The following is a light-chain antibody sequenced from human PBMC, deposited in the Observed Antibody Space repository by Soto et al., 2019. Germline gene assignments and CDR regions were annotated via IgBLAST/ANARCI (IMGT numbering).Light chain of an antibody. Sequence: EIVLTQSPGTLSLSPGERATISCRASQTVSSSYLAWYQQKPGQAPMLLIYGASSRATGIPDRFSGSGSGTDFTLTISRLEPEDFAVYYCQQYASSLLTFGGGTKVDI. J-gene: IGKJ4*01. CDR2: GAS. V-gene: IGKV3-20*01. CDR3: QQYASSLLT. CDR1: QTVSSSY.